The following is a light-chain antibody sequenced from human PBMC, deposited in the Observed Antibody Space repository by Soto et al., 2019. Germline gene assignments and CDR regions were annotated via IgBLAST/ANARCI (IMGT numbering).Light chain of an antibody. Sequence: QSALTQPASVSGSPGQSITISCTGTSSDIGSFNLVSWYQHHPGKAPKLMIHEDTKRPSGVSNRFSGSKSGTTASLTLSGLQAEDEADYYCCSYAGSSTGVFGGGTKLTVL. CDR2: EDT. CDR3: CSYAGSSTGV. J-gene: IGLJ3*02. V-gene: IGLV2-23*01. CDR1: SSDIGSFNL.